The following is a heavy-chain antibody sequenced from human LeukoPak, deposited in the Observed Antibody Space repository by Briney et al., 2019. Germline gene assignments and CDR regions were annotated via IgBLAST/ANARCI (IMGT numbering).Heavy chain of an antibody. D-gene: IGHD6-13*01. CDR1: GGSIGSYY. CDR2: IYASGNT. V-gene: IGHV4-4*07. CDR3: ARGRGSSWYYFDS. Sequence: SETLSLTCTVPGGSIGSYYWSWVRQPAGKGLEWVGRIYASGNTNYNPSLKGRVTMTVATSKNQFSLNLSSVTAADTAVYYCARGRGSSWYYFDSWGQGTLVTVSS. J-gene: IGHJ4*02.